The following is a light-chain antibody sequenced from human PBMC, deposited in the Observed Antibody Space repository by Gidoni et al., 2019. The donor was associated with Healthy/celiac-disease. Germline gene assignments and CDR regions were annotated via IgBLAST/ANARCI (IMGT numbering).Light chain of an antibody. V-gene: IGKV3-15*01. CDR2: GAS. Sequence: EIVMTQSPATLSVSPGVRATLSCRASQSVSSNLAWYQQKPGQAPRLLIYGASTRATGIPARFSGSGSGTEFTLTISSLQSEDFAVYYCQQYNNWPPSFTFGPGTKVDIK. J-gene: IGKJ3*01. CDR3: QQYNNWPPSFT. CDR1: QSVSSN.